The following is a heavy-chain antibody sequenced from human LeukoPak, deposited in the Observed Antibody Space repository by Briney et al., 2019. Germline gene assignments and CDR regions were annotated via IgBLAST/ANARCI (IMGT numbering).Heavy chain of an antibody. CDR2: IYHSGST. J-gene: IGHJ4*02. CDR1: GYSISSGCY. D-gene: IGHD3-22*01. V-gene: IGHV4-38-2*02. CDR3: ARGGYYYDSSGYGY. Sequence: SETLSLTCTVSGYSISSGCYWGWIRQPPRKGLEWIGSIYHSGSTYYNLSLKSRVTISVYTSKNQFSLTLISFTAAATAVYDCARGGYYYDSSGYGYWGQGTLVTVSS.